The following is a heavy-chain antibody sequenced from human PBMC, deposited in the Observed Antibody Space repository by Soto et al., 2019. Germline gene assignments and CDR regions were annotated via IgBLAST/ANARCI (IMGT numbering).Heavy chain of an antibody. CDR1: GFTFSTYS. V-gene: IGHV3-7*03. Sequence: EVQLVESGGGLVQPGGSLRLSCAASGFTFSTYSMTWVRQAPGKGLEWVANIKQDGSEKYYVDSVKDRFTISRDNTKKSLYLQMNSLRTQDTAVYYCARGSGWGDSWGQGTLVTVSS. CDR2: IKQDGSEK. D-gene: IGHD6-19*01. J-gene: IGHJ4*02. CDR3: ARGSGWGDS.